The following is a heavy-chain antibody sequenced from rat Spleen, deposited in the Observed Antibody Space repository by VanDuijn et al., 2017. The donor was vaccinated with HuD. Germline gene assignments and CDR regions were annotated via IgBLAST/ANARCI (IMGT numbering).Heavy chain of an antibody. Sequence: EVQLVESDGGLVQPGRSLKLSCAASGFTLSDHFMAWVRQAPTKGLEWVATINYDGGTTYYRDSVKGRFTISRDNAKNTLYLQMDSLRSEDTATYYCARRHYGYTDYFDYWGQGVMVTVSS. CDR1: GFTLSDHF. J-gene: IGHJ2*01. CDR2: INYDGGTT. D-gene: IGHD1-9*01. V-gene: IGHV5-29*01. CDR3: ARRHYGYTDYFDY.